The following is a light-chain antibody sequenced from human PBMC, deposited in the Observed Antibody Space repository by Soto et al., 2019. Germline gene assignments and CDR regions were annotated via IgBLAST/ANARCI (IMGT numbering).Light chain of an antibody. V-gene: IGKV3-20*01. CDR1: QSVSSSY. J-gene: IGKJ4*01. CDR2: GAS. Sequence: EIVLTQSPGTLSLSPWERATLSCRASQSVSSSYLAWYQQKPGQAPSLLIYGASSRATGIPDRFSGSGSGTDFILTISRLEPEDFAVYYCQHFGSSPLTCGGGTKVEIK. CDR3: QHFGSSPLT.